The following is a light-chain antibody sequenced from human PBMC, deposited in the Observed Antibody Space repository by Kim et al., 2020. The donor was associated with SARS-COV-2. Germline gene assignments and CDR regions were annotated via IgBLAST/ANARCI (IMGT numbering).Light chain of an antibody. CDR1: QSVSGSY. V-gene: IGKV3-20*01. J-gene: IGKJ3*01. CDR3: QQYGSSPFT. Sequence: SPGERATLSCRASQSVSGSYLAWYQQKPGQAPRLLIYGASSRATGIPDRFSGSGSGTDFTLTISRLEPEDFVVYYCQQYGSSPFTFGPGTKVDIK. CDR2: GAS.